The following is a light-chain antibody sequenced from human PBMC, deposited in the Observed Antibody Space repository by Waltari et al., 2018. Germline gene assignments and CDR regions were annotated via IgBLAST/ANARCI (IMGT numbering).Light chain of an antibody. CDR3: QQYSSDWT. J-gene: IGKJ1*01. Sequence: DIQMTQSPSTLSASVGDRVTIPCRASQSISSWLAWYQQKPGKPPNRLIYKASTLQSGAPSRFSGSESGTEFAHTISSLQPGDFATYFCQQYSSDWTFGQGTKVEIK. CDR2: KAS. CDR1: QSISSW. V-gene: IGKV1-5*03.